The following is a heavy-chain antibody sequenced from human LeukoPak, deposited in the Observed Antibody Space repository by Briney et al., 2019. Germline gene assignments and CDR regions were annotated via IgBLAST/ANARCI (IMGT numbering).Heavy chain of an antibody. J-gene: IGHJ4*02. V-gene: IGHV3-33*01. CDR1: GFTFSSYG. Sequence: GGSLRLSCAASGFTFSSYGMHWVRQAPGKGLEWVAVIWYDGSNKYYADSVKGRFTISRDNSKNTLYLQMNSLRAEDTAVYYCARDISHTMVRALMGYWGQGTLVTVSS. CDR2: IWYDGSNK. CDR3: ARDISHTMVRALMGY. D-gene: IGHD3-10*01.